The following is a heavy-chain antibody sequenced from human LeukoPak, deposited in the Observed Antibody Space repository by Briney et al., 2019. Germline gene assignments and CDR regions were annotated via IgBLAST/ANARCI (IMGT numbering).Heavy chain of an antibody. Sequence: GGSLRLSCAASGFTFSSFEMNWVRQGPGKGLEWVSYISSSGSIIYYADSVKGRFTISSDNAKNSLYLQMSSLRAEDTAVYYCARWSRLGELSSDFWGQGTLVSVSS. V-gene: IGHV3-48*03. J-gene: IGHJ4*02. CDR1: GFTFSSFE. CDR2: ISSSGSII. D-gene: IGHD3-16*02. CDR3: ARWSRLGELSSDF.